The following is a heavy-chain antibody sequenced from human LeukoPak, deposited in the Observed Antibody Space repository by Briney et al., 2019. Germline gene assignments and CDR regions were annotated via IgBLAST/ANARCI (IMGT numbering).Heavy chain of an antibody. CDR2: ISSSSSYI. CDR3: ARDAPAGYCSGGSCYSWFDP. V-gene: IGHV3-21*01. J-gene: IGHJ5*02. D-gene: IGHD2-15*01. CDR1: GFTFSSYS. Sequence: PGGSLRLSCAASGFTFSSYSMNWVRQAPGKGLECVSSISSSSSYIYYADSVKGRFTISRDNAKNSLYLQMNSLRAEDTAVYYCARDAPAGYCSGGSCYSWFDPWGQGTLVTVSS.